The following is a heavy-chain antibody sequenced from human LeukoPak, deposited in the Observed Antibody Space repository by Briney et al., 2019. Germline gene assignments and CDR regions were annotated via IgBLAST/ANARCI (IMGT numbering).Heavy chain of an antibody. CDR1: GFTFSSYA. J-gene: IGHJ4*02. Sequence: GGSLRLSCAASGFTFSSYAMSWVRQAPXKXXXWVSAISGSGGXXYYADSVKGRFTISRDNSKNTLYLQMNSLRAEDTAVYYCAKANLARYCSGGSCYPGNYFDYWGQGTLVTVSS. CDR2: ISGSGGXX. CDR3: AKANLARYCSGGSCYPGNYFDY. V-gene: IGHV3-23*01. D-gene: IGHD2-15*01.